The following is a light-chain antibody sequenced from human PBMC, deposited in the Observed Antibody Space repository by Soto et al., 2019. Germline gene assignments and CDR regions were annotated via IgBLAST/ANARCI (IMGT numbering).Light chain of an antibody. Sequence: VLTQPPSVPGAPGQRVTISCTGSSSNIGAGYDVHWYQQLPGTAPKLLIYGNSNRPSGVPDRFSGSKSGTSASLAITGLQAEDEADYYCQSYDSSLSGSRVFGTGTKVTVL. CDR2: GNS. J-gene: IGLJ1*01. CDR1: SSNIGAGYD. V-gene: IGLV1-40*01. CDR3: QSYDSSLSGSRV.